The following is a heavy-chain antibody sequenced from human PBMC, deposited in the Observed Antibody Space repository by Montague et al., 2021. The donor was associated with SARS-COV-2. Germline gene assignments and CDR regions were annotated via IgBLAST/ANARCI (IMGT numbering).Heavy chain of an antibody. J-gene: IGHJ3*02. CDR2: IYYSGST. D-gene: IGHD6-19*01. V-gene: IGHV4-59*01. CDR3: ARGRGWMRYAFDI. CDR1: GGSISSYY. Sequence: SETLSLTCTVSGGSISSYYWSWIRQPPGKGLEWIGYIYYSGSTNYNPSLKSRVTISVDTSKNQFSLKLSSVTAADTAVFYCARGRGWMRYAFDIWGQGITVTVSS.